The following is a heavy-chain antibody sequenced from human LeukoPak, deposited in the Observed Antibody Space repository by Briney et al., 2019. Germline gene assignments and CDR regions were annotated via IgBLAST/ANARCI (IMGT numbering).Heavy chain of an antibody. D-gene: IGHD6-19*01. V-gene: IGHV1-8*01. Sequence: ASVNVSCKASGYTPTSYDINCVRQATGQGLEWMGWMNPNSGNTGYAQKFQGRVTMTRNTSISTAYMELSSLRSEDTAVYYCSTMAVAGTRGLDYGGQGSLVTVSS. CDR2: MNPNSGNT. CDR1: GYTPTSYD. J-gene: IGHJ4*02. CDR3: STMAVAGTRGLDY.